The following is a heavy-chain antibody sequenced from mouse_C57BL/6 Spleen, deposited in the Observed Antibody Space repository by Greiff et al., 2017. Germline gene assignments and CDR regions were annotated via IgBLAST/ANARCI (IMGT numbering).Heavy chain of an antibody. CDR1: GYTFTGYW. J-gene: IGHJ3*01. CDR3: ARWDYYGSSYGFAY. D-gene: IGHD1-1*01. Sequence: QVQLQQSGAELMKPGASVKLSCKASGYTFTGYWIEWVKQRPGHGLEWIGEILPGSGSTNYNEKFKGKATFTADTSSNTDYMQLSSVTTEDSAIYYCARWDYYGSSYGFAYWGQGTLVTVSA. CDR2: ILPGSGST. V-gene: IGHV1-9*01.